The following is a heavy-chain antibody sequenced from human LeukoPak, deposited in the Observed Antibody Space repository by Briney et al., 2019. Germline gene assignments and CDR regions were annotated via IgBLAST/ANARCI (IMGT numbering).Heavy chain of an antibody. CDR2: ISYDGSNK. J-gene: IGHJ3*02. Sequence: GGSLRLSCAASGFTFSSYAMSWVRQAPGKGLEWGAVISYDGSNKYYADSVKGRFTISRDNSKNTLYLQMNSLRAEDTAVYYCARDSGSYLGDAFDIWGQGTMVTVSS. D-gene: IGHD1-26*01. CDR3: ARDSGSYLGDAFDI. V-gene: IGHV3-30-3*01. CDR1: GFTFSSYA.